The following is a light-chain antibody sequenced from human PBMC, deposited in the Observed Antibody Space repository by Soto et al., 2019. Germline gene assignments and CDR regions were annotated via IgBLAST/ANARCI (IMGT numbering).Light chain of an antibody. V-gene: IGKV1-27*01. CDR3: QRGPT. CDR1: QGIRNY. CDR2: AAS. Sequence: DIQMTQSPSSLSASVGDRVTITCRASQGIRNYLAWYQQKPGKVPKLLIYAASTLQSGVPSRFSGSGSGTDFALTISSLQSEDVATYYCQRGPTFGQETKVEIK. J-gene: IGKJ1*01.